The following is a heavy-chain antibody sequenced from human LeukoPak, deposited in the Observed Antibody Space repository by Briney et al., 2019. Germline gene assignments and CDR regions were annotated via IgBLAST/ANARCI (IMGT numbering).Heavy chain of an antibody. CDR3: ARSYVVVTAIDAFDI. CDR1: GFTFSSYE. J-gene: IGHJ3*02. V-gene: IGHV3-48*03. CDR2: VSSSGSTI. Sequence: SGGSLRLSCAASGFTFSSYEMNWVRQAPGKGLEWVSYVSSSGSTIYHADSVKGRFTISRDNAKNSLYLQMNSLRAEDTAVYYCARSYVVVTAIDAFDIWGQGTMVTVSS. D-gene: IGHD2-21*02.